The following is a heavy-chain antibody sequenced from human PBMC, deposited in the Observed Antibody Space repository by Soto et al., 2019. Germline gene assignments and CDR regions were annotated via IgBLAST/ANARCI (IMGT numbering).Heavy chain of an antibody. Sequence: QVQLQESGPGLVKPSQTLSLTCTVSGGSISTVDYWWSWIRQSPDMGLEWIGHIYDGGRTYNNPSPEGRVTMSVDTSKSQLSLTLSSVSAADTAVYYCARGPSGDKVDSWGQGTLVTVSS. CDR2: IYDGGRT. CDR1: GGSISTVDYW. CDR3: ARGPSGDKVDS. V-gene: IGHV4-30-4*01. J-gene: IGHJ4*02. D-gene: IGHD7-27*01.